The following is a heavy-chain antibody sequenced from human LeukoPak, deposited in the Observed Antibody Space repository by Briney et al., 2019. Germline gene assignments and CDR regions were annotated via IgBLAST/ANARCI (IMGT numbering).Heavy chain of an antibody. CDR2: ISRRGNTI. D-gene: IGHD3-10*01. Sequence: GGSLRLSCAASGFTFRNYYMSWIRQAPGKGLEWVSYISRRGNTIYYADSVKGRFTISRDNAKNSLYLQMNSLRAEDTALYYCAKDWGYYGSGSFDYWGQGTLVTVSS. V-gene: IGHV3-11*01. J-gene: IGHJ4*02. CDR3: AKDWGYYGSGSFDY. CDR1: GFTFRNYY.